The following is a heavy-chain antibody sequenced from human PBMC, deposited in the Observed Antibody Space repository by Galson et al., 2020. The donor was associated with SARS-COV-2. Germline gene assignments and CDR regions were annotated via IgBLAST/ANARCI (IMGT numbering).Heavy chain of an antibody. V-gene: IGHV3-53*01. J-gene: IGHJ4*02. Sequence: QLGESLKISCAASGFTVSSNYMSWVRQAPGKGLECVSVIYSGGSPYYAASVKGRFTISRDNSKNTLYLQMNSLRAEDTAVYYCARVLPYGDYLDLWGEGTLVTVSS. D-gene: IGHD4-17*01. CDR2: IYSGGSP. CDR3: ARVLPYGDYLDL. CDR1: GFTVSSNY.